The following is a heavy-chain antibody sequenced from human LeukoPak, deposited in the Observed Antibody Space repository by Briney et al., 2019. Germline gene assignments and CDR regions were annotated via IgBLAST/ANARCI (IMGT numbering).Heavy chain of an antibody. CDR2: IKQDGSEK. CDR3: ARDLGMVRGIIGY. D-gene: IGHD3-10*01. J-gene: IGHJ4*02. V-gene: IGHV3-7*01. CDR1: GFAFSSDW. Sequence: GGSLRLSCAASGFAFSSDWMSWVSQAPGKGREWVANIKQDGSEKYYVDSVKGRFTISRDNAKNSLYLQMNSLRAEDTAVYYCARDLGMVRGIIGYWGQGTLVTVSS.